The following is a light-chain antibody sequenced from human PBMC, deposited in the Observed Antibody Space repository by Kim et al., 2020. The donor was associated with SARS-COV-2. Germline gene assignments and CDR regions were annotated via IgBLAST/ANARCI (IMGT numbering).Light chain of an antibody. J-gene: IGKJ4*01. CDR1: QSVGNS. CDR3: EQFSSWLT. CDR2: DVS. V-gene: IGKV3-11*01. Sequence: EIVLTQSPATLSLSPGERATLSCRASQSVGNSLVWYQQKPGQAPRLLMYDVSKRATDIPVRFSGSGSGTDFTLTISSLEPEDFGIYYCEQFSSWLTFGGGTKVDIK.